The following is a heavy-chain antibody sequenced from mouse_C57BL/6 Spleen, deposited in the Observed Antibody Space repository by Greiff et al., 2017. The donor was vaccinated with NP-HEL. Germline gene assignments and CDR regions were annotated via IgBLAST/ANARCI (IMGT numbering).Heavy chain of an antibody. Sequence: QVQLQQPGAELVMPGASVKLSCKASGYTFTSYWMHWVKQRPGQGLEWIGEIDPSDSYTNYNQKFKGKSTLTVDKSSSTAYMQLSSLTSEDSAVYYCAKSEYHPLGYFDYWGQGTTLTVSS. J-gene: IGHJ2*01. CDR1: GYTFTSYW. V-gene: IGHV1-69*01. CDR2: IDPSDSYT. D-gene: IGHD5-1*01. CDR3: AKSEYHPLGYFDY.